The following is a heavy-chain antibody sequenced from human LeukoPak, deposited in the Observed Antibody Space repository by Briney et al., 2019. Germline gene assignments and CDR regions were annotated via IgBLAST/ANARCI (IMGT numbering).Heavy chain of an antibody. J-gene: IGHJ2*01. CDR2: ISSDGSNK. Sequence: GSLRLSCAASGFMFSSYGMHWVRQAPGKGLEWVAVISSDGSNKYYADSVKGRFTISRDNSKNTLYLQMNSLRAEDTAVYYCARDRLKYYYDSRRYWYFDLWGRGTLVTVSS. D-gene: IGHD3-22*01. CDR1: GFMFSSYG. V-gene: IGHV3-30*03. CDR3: ARDRLKYYYDSRRYWYFDL.